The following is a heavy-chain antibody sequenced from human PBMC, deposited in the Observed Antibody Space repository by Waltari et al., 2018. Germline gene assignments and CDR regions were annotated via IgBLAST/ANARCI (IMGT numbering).Heavy chain of an antibody. V-gene: IGHV4-59*01. CDR2: IHDSGDT. J-gene: IGHJ6*02. Sequence: QVQLQESGPGLMKPSETLSLSCTVSGASLTTYSWRWIRQPPGTGLEYIGYIHDSGDTNYSPSLRSRVSMSMDTSKNQFSLKVSSVTAADSAVYYCARVHGSESPLSWGTDVWGQGTAVTVSS. CDR3: ARVHGSESPLSWGTDV. CDR1: GASLTTYS.